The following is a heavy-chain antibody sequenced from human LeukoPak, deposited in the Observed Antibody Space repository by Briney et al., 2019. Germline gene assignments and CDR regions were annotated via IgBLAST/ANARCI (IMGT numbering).Heavy chain of an antibody. J-gene: IGHJ6*03. CDR3: ARDISQDYYYYYMDV. V-gene: IGHV3-30*04. Sequence: GGSLRLSCAASGFTFSSYAMHWVRQAPGKGLEWVAVISYDGSNKYYADSVKGRFTISRDNSKNTLYLQMNSLRAEDTAVYYCARDISQDYYYYYMDVWGKGTTVTVSS. CDR2: ISYDGSNK. D-gene: IGHD3-3*02. CDR1: GFTFSSYA.